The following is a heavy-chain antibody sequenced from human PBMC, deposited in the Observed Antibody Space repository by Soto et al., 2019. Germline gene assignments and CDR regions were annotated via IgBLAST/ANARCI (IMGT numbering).Heavy chain of an antibody. D-gene: IGHD4-17*01. J-gene: IGHJ4*02. V-gene: IGHV1-18*01. CDR3: ARDGGATVTPGGCDY. CDR1: GYTFTSYG. Sequence: GAPVKVSCKASGYTFTSYGISWVRQAPGQGLEWMGWISAYNGNTNYAQKLQGRVTMTTDTSTSTAYMELRSLRSDDTAVYYCARDGGATVTPGGCDYWGQGTLVTVSS. CDR2: ISAYNGNT.